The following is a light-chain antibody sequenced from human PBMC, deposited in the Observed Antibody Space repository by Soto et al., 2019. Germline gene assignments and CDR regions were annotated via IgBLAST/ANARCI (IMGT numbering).Light chain of an antibody. CDR2: DAS. Sequence: ETVLTQSPATLSLSPGERATLSCRASQSISNSLAWYQHKPGQAPRLLIYDASNRATGIPARFSGSGSGTDFTLTISSLEPEDFAVYYCQRRSNWPLFGGGTKVEIE. CDR3: QRRSNWPL. J-gene: IGKJ4*01. V-gene: IGKV3-11*01. CDR1: QSISNS.